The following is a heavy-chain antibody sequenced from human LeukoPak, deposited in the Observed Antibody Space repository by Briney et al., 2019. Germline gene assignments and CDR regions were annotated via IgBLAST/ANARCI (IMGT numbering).Heavy chain of an antibody. CDR2: IYYSGST. D-gene: IGHD4-17*01. CDR3: ARHRLRDYYYYGMDV. J-gene: IGHJ6*02. Sequence: IPSQTLSLTCTVSGGSISSGGYYWSWIGQPPGKGLEWIGYIYYSGSTNYNPSLKSRVTISVDTSKNQFSLKLSSVTAADTAVYYCARHRLRDYYYYGMDVWGQGTTVTVSS. V-gene: IGHV4-61*08. CDR1: GGSISSGGYY.